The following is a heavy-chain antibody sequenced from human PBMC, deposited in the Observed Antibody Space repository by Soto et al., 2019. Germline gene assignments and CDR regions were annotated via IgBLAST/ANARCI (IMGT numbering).Heavy chain of an antibody. CDR2: TYYRSKWYN. D-gene: IGHD2-15*01. CDR1: GDSVSSNSAA. Sequence: SQTLSLTCAISGDSVSSNSAAWNWIRQSPSRGLEWLGRTYYRSKWYNDYAVSVKSRITINPDTSKNQFSLQLNSVTPEDTAVYYCARGREGYCSGGSCYPWLYYYYGMDVWGQGTTVTVSS. CDR3: ARGREGYCSGGSCYPWLYYYYGMDV. V-gene: IGHV6-1*01. J-gene: IGHJ6*02.